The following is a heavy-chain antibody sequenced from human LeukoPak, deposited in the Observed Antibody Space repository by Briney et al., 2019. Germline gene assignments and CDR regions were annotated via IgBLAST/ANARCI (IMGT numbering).Heavy chain of an antibody. J-gene: IGHJ4*02. D-gene: IGHD4/OR15-4a*01. Sequence: SETLSLTCTVSGGSISSYYWSWIRQPAGKGLEWIGRIYTSGSTNYNPSLKSRVTMSVDTSKNQFSLKLSSVTAADTAVYYCARGSPGVAALTFDYWGQGTLVTVSS. CDR3: ARGSPGVAALTFDY. CDR2: IYTSGST. V-gene: IGHV4-4*07. CDR1: GGSISSYY.